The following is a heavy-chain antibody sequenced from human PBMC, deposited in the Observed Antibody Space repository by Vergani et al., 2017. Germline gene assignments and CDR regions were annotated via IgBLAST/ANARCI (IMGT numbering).Heavy chain of an antibody. CDR1: GFTFNIYA. CDR3: AKDYNIMGALHY. J-gene: IGHJ4*02. Sequence: EVHLVESGGGLVQPGRSLRLSCAASGFTFNIYAMSWVRQAPGKGLEWVSTITYNGGRTYYADSVTGRFTISRDNSKNTLFLQLKTLRAEDTGVYYCAKDYNIMGALHYWGQGTLVAVSS. D-gene: IGHD5-12*01. V-gene: IGHV3-23*04. CDR2: ITYNGGRT.